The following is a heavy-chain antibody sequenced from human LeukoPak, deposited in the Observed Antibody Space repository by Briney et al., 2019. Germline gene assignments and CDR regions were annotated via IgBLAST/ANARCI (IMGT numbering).Heavy chain of an antibody. D-gene: IGHD3-10*01. V-gene: IGHV1-69*05. CDR1: GGTFSSYA. CDR2: IIPIFGTA. Sequence: SVKVSCKASGGTFSSYAISWVRQAPGRGLEWMGGIIPIFGTANYAQKFQGRVTITTDESTSTAYMELSSLRSEDTAVYYCARGPYGSGSQYYYYYYYMDVWGKGTTVTVSS. CDR3: ARGPYGSGSQYYYYYYYMDV. J-gene: IGHJ6*03.